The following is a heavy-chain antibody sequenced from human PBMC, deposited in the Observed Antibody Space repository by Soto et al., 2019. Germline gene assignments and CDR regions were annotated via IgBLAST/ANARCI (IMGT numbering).Heavy chain of an antibody. Sequence: GAPVKVSCKASGFTFTSSAVQWVRQARGQRLEWIGWIVVGSGNTNYAQKFQERVTITRDMSTSTAYMELSSLRSEDTAVYYCAADHPIVVVPACPHVHHKPKMDVSAQGTTVPVSS. J-gene: IGHJ6*02. D-gene: IGHD2-2*01. CDR2: IVVGSGNT. CDR3: AADHPIVVVPACPHVHHKPKMDV. CDR1: GFTFTSSA. V-gene: IGHV1-58*01.